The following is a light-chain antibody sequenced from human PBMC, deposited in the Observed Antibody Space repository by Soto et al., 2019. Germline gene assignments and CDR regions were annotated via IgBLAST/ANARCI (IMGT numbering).Light chain of an antibody. CDR3: STYTNINTWAWV. V-gene: IGLV2-8*01. CDR2: EVN. CDR1: SSDVGGYNY. J-gene: IGLJ1*01. Sequence: QSVLTQPPSASGSPGQSVTISCTGTSSDVGGYNYVSWFQQHPGKAPKLIIHEVNQRPSGVPDRFSGSKSGNTASLTVSGLQAEDEAEYYCSTYTNINTWAWVFGTGTKVTVL.